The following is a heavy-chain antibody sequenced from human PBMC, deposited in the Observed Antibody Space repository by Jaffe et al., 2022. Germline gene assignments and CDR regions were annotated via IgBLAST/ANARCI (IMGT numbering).Heavy chain of an antibody. Sequence: QVQLQESGPGLVKPSQTLSLTCTVSGGSISSGSYYWSWIRQPAGKGLEWIGRIYTSGSTNYNPSLKSRVTISVDTSKNQFSLKLSSVTAADTAVYYCARSPRPTLYYYDSSGYYYYFDYWGQGTLVTVSS. CDR1: GGSISSGSYY. CDR2: IYTSGST. J-gene: IGHJ4*02. V-gene: IGHV4-61*02. D-gene: IGHD3-22*01. CDR3: ARSPRPTLYYYDSSGYYYYFDY.